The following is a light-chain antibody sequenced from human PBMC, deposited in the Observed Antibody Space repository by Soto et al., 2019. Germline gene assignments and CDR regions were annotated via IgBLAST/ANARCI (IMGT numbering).Light chain of an antibody. V-gene: IGLV3-1*01. CDR1: KLGDKY. CDR3: QAWDSSTVL. J-gene: IGLJ2*01. Sequence: YELTQPPSVSVSPGQTASITCSGDKLGDKYASWYQQKPGQSPVLVIYQDTKRPSGIPERFSGSSSGNTATLTISGTQAMDEADYYCQAWDSSTVLFGGGTKLTVL. CDR2: QDT.